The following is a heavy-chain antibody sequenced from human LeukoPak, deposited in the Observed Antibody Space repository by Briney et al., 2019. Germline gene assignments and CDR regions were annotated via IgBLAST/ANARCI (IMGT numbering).Heavy chain of an antibody. CDR3: ARDSSSGWWVY. CDR2: ISAYNGNA. J-gene: IGHJ4*02. D-gene: IGHD6-19*01. V-gene: IGHV1-18*01. CDR1: GYTFTSYG. Sequence: ASVKVSCKASGYTFTSYGISWVRQAPGQGLEWMGWISAYNGNANYAQKLQGRVTMTTDTPTSTAYMELRSLRSDDTAVYYCARDSSSGWWVYWGQGTLVTVSS.